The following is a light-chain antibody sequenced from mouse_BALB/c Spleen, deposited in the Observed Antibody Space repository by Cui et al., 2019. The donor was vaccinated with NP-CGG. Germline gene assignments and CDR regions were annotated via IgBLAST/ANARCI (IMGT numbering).Light chain of an antibody. CDR1: TGAVTTSNY. Sequence: QAVVTLESPHTTSPGETVTLTCRSSTGAVTTSNYANWVQEKPDHLFTGLIGGTNNRVPGVPARFSGSLIGDKAALTITGAQTEDEAIYFCALWYSNHWVFGGGTKLTVL. CDR2: GTN. V-gene: IGLV1*01. J-gene: IGLJ1*01. CDR3: ALWYSNHWV.